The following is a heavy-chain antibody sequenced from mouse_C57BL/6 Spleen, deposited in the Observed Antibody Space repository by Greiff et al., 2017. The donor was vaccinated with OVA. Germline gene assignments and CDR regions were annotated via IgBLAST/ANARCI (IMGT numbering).Heavy chain of an antibody. D-gene: IGHD3-2*02. CDR2: INPNNGGT. V-gene: IGHV1-22*01. CDR3: ARVSSVYKDFDY. CDR1: GYTFTDYN. Sequence: VQLQQSGPELVKPGASVKMSCKASGYTFTDYNMHWVKQSHGQSLEWIGYINPNNGGTSYNQKFKGKATLNVNKSSSTAYMELRSLTSDDSAVYYCARVSSVYKDFDYWGQGTTLTVSS. J-gene: IGHJ2*01.